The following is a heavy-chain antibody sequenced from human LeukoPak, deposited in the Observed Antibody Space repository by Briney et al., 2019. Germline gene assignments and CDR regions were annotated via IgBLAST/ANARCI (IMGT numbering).Heavy chain of an antibody. CDR2: INHSGST. J-gene: IGHJ4*02. Sequence: PSETLSLTCAVYGGSFSGYYWSWIRRPPGKGLEWIGEINHSGSTSYNPSLKSRVTISVDTSKNQFSLKLSSVTAADTAVYYCARLSGTGRAYWGQGTLVTVSS. V-gene: IGHV4-34*01. CDR3: ARLSGTGRAY. CDR1: GGSFSGYY. D-gene: IGHD1-26*01.